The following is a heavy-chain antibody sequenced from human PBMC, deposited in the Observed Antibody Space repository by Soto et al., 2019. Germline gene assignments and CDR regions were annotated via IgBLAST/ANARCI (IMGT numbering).Heavy chain of an antibody. Sequence: RSLRLSCAASGFTFSSYGMHWVRRAPGKGLEWVAVIWYDGSNKYYADSVKGRFTISRDNSKNTLYLQMNSLRAEDTAVYYCARDIGVPYSSSCYDGGNYGMDVWGQGTT. V-gene: IGHV3-33*01. CDR3: ARDIGVPYSSSCYDGGNYGMDV. CDR2: IWYDGSNK. J-gene: IGHJ6*02. D-gene: IGHD6-13*01. CDR1: GFTFSSYG.